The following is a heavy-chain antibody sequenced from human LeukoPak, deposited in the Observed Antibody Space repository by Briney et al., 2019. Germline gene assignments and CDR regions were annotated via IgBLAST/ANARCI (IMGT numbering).Heavy chain of an antibody. J-gene: IGHJ4*02. Sequence: SETLSLTCTVSGVSISRGSHYWSWIRQPAGKGLEWIGRIHTIGNTNYSPSLWRRDTISVDTSKNQFSLRLHSVTAADTAVYYCARDRSYYSDTGTDYWGQGALVTVSS. CDR3: ARDRSYYSDTGTDY. CDR1: GVSISRGSHY. CDR2: IHTIGNT. V-gene: IGHV4-61*02. D-gene: IGHD3-22*01.